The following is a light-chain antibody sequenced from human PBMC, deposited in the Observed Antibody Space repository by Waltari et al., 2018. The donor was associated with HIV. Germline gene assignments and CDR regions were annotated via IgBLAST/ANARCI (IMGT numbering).Light chain of an antibody. Sequence: QSALTQPASVSGSPGQSHTISCTGTFSDVGSYNIVSWYQKHPGEAPKIMIYEVTKRPSGVSSRFSGSKSGNTASLTISGLQAEDEADYYCCSYAGSRIHVVFGGGTKLTVL. CDR2: EVT. CDR1: FSDVGSYNI. CDR3: CSYAGSRIHVV. J-gene: IGLJ2*01. V-gene: IGLV2-23*02.